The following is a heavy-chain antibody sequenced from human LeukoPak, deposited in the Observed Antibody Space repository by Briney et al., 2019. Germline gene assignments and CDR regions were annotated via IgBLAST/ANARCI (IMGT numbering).Heavy chain of an antibody. Sequence: GGSLRLSCAASGFRFSTYWMSWVRQAPGKGLEWVANIKQDGSEKYYVDSAKGRFTISRDNAKNSLYLQMNSLTAEDTAVYYCATDLGSSRPNFWGQGILVTVSS. D-gene: IGHD6-13*01. CDR2: IKQDGSEK. V-gene: IGHV3-7*01. CDR3: ATDLGSSRPNF. J-gene: IGHJ4*02. CDR1: GFRFSTYW.